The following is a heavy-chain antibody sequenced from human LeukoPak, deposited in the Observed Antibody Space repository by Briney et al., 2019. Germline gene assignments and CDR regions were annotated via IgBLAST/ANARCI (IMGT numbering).Heavy chain of an antibody. CDR1: GYTFTGYY. D-gene: IGHD2-2*01. V-gene: IGHV1-2*02. CDR3: ARDVGEYCSSTDCFASHY. J-gene: IGHJ4*02. Sequence: ASVKVSCKASGYTFTGYYMHWVRQAPGQGLEWMGWINPSSGGTNYAQKFQGRVTMTRDTSISTAYMELSRLRSDDTAVYYCARDVGEYCSSTDCFASHYWGQGTLVTVSS. CDR2: INPSSGGT.